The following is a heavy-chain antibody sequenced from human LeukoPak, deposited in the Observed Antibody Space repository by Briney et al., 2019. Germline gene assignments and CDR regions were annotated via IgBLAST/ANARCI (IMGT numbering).Heavy chain of an antibody. J-gene: IGHJ4*02. V-gene: IGHV3-30*04. Sequence: GGSLRLSCAASGFTFSNYAMHWVRQAPGKGLAWVAIISYNGINKYYADSVKGRFTISRDNSKNTLYLQMNSLRAEDTAVYYCARSYYEYYYDSSGYYRPYFDYWGQGTLVTVSS. CDR2: ISYNGINK. CDR1: GFTFSNYA. CDR3: ARSYYEYYYDSSGYYRPYFDY. D-gene: IGHD3-22*01.